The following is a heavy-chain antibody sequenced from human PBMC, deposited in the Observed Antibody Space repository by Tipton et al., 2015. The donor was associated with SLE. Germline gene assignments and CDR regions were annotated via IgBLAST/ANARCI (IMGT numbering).Heavy chain of an antibody. CDR3: ARGVESSGSSGAFDI. Sequence: LRLSCAVSGGSISSGGYSWSWIRQPPGKGLEWIGYIYHSGSTYYNPSLKSRVTTSVDRSKNQFSLKLSSVTAADTAVYYCARGVESSGSSGAFDIWGQGTMVTVSS. J-gene: IGHJ3*02. D-gene: IGHD6-6*01. V-gene: IGHV4-30-2*01. CDR1: GGSISSGGYS. CDR2: IYHSGST.